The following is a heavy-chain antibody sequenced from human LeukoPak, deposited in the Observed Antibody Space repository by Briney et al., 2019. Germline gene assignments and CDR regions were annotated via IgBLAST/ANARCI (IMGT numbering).Heavy chain of an antibody. J-gene: IGHJ4*02. D-gene: IGHD4-17*01. CDR3: AKHKENYGDSCLDDN. V-gene: IGHV3-23*01. CDR1: GFTFSNYA. Sequence: GGSLRLSCTASGFTFSNYAMSWDRQAPGKGLEWVSAISGSGGRTDHADSVKGRFTVSRDNSKNTVSLQMNSLRAEDTAIYFCAKHKENYGDSCLDDNWGQGTLVTVSS. CDR2: ISGSGGRT.